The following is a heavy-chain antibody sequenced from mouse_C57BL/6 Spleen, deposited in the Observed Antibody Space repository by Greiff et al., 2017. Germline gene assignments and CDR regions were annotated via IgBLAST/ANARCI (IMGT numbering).Heavy chain of an antibody. J-gene: IGHJ2*01. D-gene: IGHD2-4*01. CDR3: ARHYDYDSFDY. CDR2: ISGGGGNT. CDR1: GFTFSSYT. Sequence: EVMLVESGGGLVKPGGSLKLSCAASGFTFSSYTMSWVRQTPEKRLEWVATISGGGGNTYYPDSVKGRFTISRDNAKNTLYLQMSSLRSEDTALYYCARHYDYDSFDYWGQGTTLTVSS. V-gene: IGHV5-9*01.